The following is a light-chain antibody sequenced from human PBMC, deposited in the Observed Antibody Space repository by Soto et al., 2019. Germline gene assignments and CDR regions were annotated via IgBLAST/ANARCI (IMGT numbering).Light chain of an antibody. CDR3: QHYDSLPIT. V-gene: IGKV3-20*01. CDR2: GAS. CDR1: QSVSSC. J-gene: IGKJ5*01. Sequence: EIVLTQSPATLSLSPGERATLSCRASQSVSSCLAWYQQKPGQPPRLLIYGASSRATGIPDRFSGSGSGTDFTLTISRLEPEDFAVFYCQHYDSLPITFGQGTRLEIK.